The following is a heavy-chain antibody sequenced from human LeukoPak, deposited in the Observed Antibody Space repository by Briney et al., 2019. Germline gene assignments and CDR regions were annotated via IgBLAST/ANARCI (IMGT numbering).Heavy chain of an antibody. CDR2: IYYSGST. CDR1: GGSISSSSYY. CDR3: ASGHYGSGSTHFDY. Sequence: PSETLSLTCTVSGGSISSSSYYWGWIRQPPGKGLEWIGSIYYSGSTYYNPSLKSRVTISVDTSKNQFSLKLSSVTAADTAVYYCASGHYGSGSTHFDYWGQGTLVTVSS. J-gene: IGHJ4*02. D-gene: IGHD3-10*01. V-gene: IGHV4-39*01.